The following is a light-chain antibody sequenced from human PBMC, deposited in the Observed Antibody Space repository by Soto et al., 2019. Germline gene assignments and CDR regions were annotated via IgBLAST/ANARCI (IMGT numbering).Light chain of an antibody. CDR3: QQYNNWPRET. Sequence: EIVLTQSPATLSLSPGERATLSCRASQSFSIYLAWYQQKPGQAPRLLIYGASTRATGIPARFSGSGSGTEFTLTISSLQSEDFAVYYCQQYNNWPRETFGQGTKVDIK. CDR2: GAS. V-gene: IGKV3-15*01. CDR1: QSFSIY. J-gene: IGKJ1*01.